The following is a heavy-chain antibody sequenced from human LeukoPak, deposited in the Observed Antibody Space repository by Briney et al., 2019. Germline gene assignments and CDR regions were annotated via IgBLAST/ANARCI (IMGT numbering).Heavy chain of an antibody. CDR3: ASRSPYSGYDLYDY. V-gene: IGHV1-69*06. CDR2: IIPIFGTA. Sequence: ASVKVSCKASGGTFSSYAISWVRQAPGQGLEWVGGIIPIFGTANYAQKFQGRVTITADKSTSTAYMELSSLRSEDTAVYYCASRSPYSGYDLYDYWGQGTLITVSS. D-gene: IGHD5-12*01. J-gene: IGHJ4*02. CDR1: GGTFSSYA.